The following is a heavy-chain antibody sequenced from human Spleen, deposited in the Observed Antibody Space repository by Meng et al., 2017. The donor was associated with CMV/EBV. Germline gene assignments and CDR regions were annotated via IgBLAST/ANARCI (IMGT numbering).Heavy chain of an antibody. V-gene: IGHV3-74*01. CDR3: ARDRFMCGGDCYPP. CDR2: INSDGSTT. J-gene: IGHJ3*01. CDR1: GFSFSPYW. D-gene: IGHD2-21*01. Sequence: GESLKISCAASGFSFSPYWMHWVRQAPGKGLVWVSRINSDGSTTTYADSVRSRFTISRDNAKKSLYLQMNSLRAEDTAVYYCARDRFMCGGDCYPPWGQGTMVTVSS.